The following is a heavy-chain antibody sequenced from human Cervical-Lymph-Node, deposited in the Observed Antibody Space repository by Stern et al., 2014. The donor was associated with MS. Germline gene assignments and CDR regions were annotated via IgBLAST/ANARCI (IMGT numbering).Heavy chain of an antibody. V-gene: IGHV3-11*01. CDR2: FSSSGSTR. J-gene: IGHJ6*02. CDR3: ARKDPGDRDYYYTYALDV. D-gene: IGHD3-10*01. CDR1: WFLLNDYY. Sequence: VPPGGSGGGLVKPWGSLGPSCAGLWFLLNDYYHTLGRQAPGQGVEGISSFSSSGSTRFYAESVKGRFTVRRDTPQHALFLQTNSLRVEDTAVYYCARKDPGDRDYYYTYALDVWGQGTTVTVSS.